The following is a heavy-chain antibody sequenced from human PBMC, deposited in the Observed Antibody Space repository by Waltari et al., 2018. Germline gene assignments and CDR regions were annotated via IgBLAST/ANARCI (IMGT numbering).Heavy chain of an antibody. CDR2: ISYDGSNK. D-gene: IGHD3-22*01. CDR1: ASTIFTSG. J-gene: IGHJ3*02. Sequence: QDHLLESGGGVVPPGTSLRLPCAASASTIFTSGIHWVRQAPGKGLEWVSIISYDGSNKLYRNSVRGRFTIARDNSKKTVYLQMNSLRVEDTAVYYCARDKSFITTGAFDMWGQGTMVTVSS. V-gene: IGHV3-30*03. CDR3: ARDKSFITTGAFDM.